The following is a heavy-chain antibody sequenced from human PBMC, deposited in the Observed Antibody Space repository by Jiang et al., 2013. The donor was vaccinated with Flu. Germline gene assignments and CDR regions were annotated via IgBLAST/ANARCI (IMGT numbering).Heavy chain of an antibody. Sequence: GAEVKKPGASVKVSCKTSTYIFTNSYIHWVRQAPGQGLEWMGRVSSSNGKTKHAQRFQGRVIMTTDKSTTTAYMELKSLRSDDTAVYYCATVAGSGSPNFDYWGQGTLATVSS. CDR3: ATVAGSGSPNFDY. D-gene: IGHD3-10*01. CDR1: TYIFTNSY. V-gene: IGHV1-18*04. J-gene: IGHJ4*02. CDR2: VSSSNGKT.